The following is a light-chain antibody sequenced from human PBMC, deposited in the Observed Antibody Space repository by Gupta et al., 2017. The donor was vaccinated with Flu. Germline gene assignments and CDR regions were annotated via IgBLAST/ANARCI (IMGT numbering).Light chain of an antibody. CDR1: QSISSW. J-gene: IGKJ1*01. V-gene: IGKV1-5*03. CDR3: QQDNVYSWT. CDR2: KAS. Sequence: DIHMTQSPSTLSASVGDRVTITCRASQSISSWLAWYQQKPGKAPKLLIYKASTLESGVPSRFSGSGSGTEFTLTISSLQPDDFASYYCQQDNVYSWTFGQGTKVEIK.